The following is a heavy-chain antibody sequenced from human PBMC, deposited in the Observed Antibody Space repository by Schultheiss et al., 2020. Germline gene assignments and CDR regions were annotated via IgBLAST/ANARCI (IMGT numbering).Heavy chain of an antibody. V-gene: IGHV3-23*01. CDR2: ISGSGGST. J-gene: IGHJ6*02. D-gene: IGHD3-3*01. CDR3: AKDGPYYDFWSGYPLPVDV. Sequence: GGSLRLSCAASGFTFSSYAMSWVRQAPGKGLEWVSAISGSGGSTYYADSVKGRFTISRDNSKNTLYLQMNSLRAEDTAVYYCAKDGPYYDFWSGYPLPVDVWGQGTTVTVSS. CDR1: GFTFSSYA.